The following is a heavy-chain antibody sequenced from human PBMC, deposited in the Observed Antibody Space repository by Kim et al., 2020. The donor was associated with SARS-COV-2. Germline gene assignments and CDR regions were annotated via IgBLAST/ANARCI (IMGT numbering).Heavy chain of an antibody. CDR2: INPNSGGT. D-gene: IGHD3-10*01. Sequence: ASVKVSCKASGYTFTGYYMHWVRQAPGQGLEWMGWINPNSGGTNYAQKFQGWVTMTRDTSISTAYMELSRLRSDDTAVYYCARGNTMVRGVIPKFDYWGQGTLVTVSS. CDR3: ARGNTMVRGVIPKFDY. J-gene: IGHJ4*02. CDR1: GYTFTGYY. V-gene: IGHV1-2*04.